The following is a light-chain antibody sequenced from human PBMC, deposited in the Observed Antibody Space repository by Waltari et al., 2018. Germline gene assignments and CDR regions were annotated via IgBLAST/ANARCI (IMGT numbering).Light chain of an antibody. V-gene: IGLV4-69*01. J-gene: IGLJ3*02. CDR1: SGHSSNN. Sequence: LVLTQSPSVSASLGAPVKPTCTLSSGHSSNNIAWLQPQPEKGPRFLMKVNSDGSHTKGDDIPDRFSGSSSGAERYLTISGLQSEDEAEYYCETGGHGTWVIGGGTKVTVL. CDR2: VNSDGSH. CDR3: ETGGHGTWV.